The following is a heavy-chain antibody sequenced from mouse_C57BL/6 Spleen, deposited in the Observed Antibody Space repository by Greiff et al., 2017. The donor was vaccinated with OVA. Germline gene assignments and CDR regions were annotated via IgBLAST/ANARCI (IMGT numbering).Heavy chain of an antibody. CDR3: ARGGGNYVSWFAY. Sequence: QVQLQQPGAELVRPGTSVKLSCKASGYTFTSYWMHWVKQRPGQGLEWIGVIDPSASYTKYTQKFKGKATLTVDTSSSTADMQLSSLTSEDSAVYYCARGGGNYVSWFAYWGQGTLVTVSA. CDR1: GYTFTSYW. D-gene: IGHD2-1*01. J-gene: IGHJ3*01. V-gene: IGHV1-59*01. CDR2: IDPSASYT.